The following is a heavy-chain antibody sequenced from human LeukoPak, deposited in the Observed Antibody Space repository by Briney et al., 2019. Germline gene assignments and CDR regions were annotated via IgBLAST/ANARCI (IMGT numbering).Heavy chain of an antibody. CDR3: ATQGEHSYDSNRSGYFQH. J-gene: IGHJ1*01. CDR1: GFTFSDYC. CDR2: ISTSGSSK. V-gene: IGHV3-11*04. D-gene: IGHD3-22*01. Sequence: GGSLRLSCAASGFTFSDYCMSWIRQAPGKGLEWVSYISTSGSSKDYADSIKGRFTISRDNAKNSLYLQMNSLRAEDTAVYYCATQGEHSYDSNRSGYFQHWGQGTLVTVSS.